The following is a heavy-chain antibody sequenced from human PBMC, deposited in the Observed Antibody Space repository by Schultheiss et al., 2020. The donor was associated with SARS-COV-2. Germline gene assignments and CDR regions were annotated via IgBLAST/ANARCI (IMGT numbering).Heavy chain of an antibody. CDR1: GFSLSTSGVG. V-gene: IGHV2-5*02. CDR3: AHIKGGVATFHNWFDP. J-gene: IGHJ5*02. D-gene: IGHD5-12*01. CDR2: IYWADDK. Sequence: SGPTLVKPTQTLTLTCTFSGFSLSTSGVGVGWIRQPPGKALEWLALIYWADDKRYSPSLKSRLTITKDTSKNQVVLTMTNMDPVDTATYYCAHIKGGVATFHNWFDPWGQGTLVTVSS.